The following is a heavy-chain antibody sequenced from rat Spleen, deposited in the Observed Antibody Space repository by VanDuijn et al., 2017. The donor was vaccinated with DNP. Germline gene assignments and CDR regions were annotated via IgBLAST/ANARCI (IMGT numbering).Heavy chain of an antibody. J-gene: IGHJ4*01. CDR1: GLTFSNYG. CDR3: TTLITFMSG. D-gene: IGHD1-1*01. Sequence: EVQLVESGGGLVQPGRSLKLSCAASGLTFSNYGMAWVRQAPTKGLEWVASITNSGGSTYYRDSVKGRFTISRDNAKSTLYLQMDSLRSEDTATYYCTTLITFMSGWSQGTSVTVSS. V-gene: IGHV5-27*01. CDR2: ITNSGGST.